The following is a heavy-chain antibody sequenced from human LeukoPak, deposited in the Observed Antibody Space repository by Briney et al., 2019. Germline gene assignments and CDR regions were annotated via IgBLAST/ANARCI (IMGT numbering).Heavy chain of an antibody. D-gene: IGHD3-3*01. Sequence: PSQTLSLTCTVSGGSISSGGYYWSWIRQPPGKGLEWIGYIYHSGSTYYNPSLKSRVTISVDRSKNQFSLKLSSVTAADTAVYYCARDLEGSAFDIWGQGTMVTVSS. CDR2: IYHSGST. CDR1: GGSISSGGYY. CDR3: ARDLEGSAFDI. V-gene: IGHV4-30-2*01. J-gene: IGHJ3*02.